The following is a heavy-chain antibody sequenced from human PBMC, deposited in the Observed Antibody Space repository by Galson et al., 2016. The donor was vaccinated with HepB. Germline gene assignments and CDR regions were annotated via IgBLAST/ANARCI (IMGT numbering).Heavy chain of an antibody. Sequence: SLRLPCATSGFTSGDSAMSWFRQVRGPGLEWVGFIRSKTYGGTTEYAASVKARFTLTRDAFKSFASLQMSRLNAGDTAVYYCARGTPYYGPYYLDYWGQGTLVTVSS. J-gene: IGHJ4*02. D-gene: IGHD3-22*01. CDR3: ARGTPYYGPYYLDY. CDR1: GFTSGDSA. CDR2: IRSKTYGGTT. V-gene: IGHV3-49*03.